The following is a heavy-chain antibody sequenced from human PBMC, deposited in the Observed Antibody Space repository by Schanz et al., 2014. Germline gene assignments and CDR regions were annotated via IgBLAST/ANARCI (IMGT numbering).Heavy chain of an antibody. D-gene: IGHD6-19*01. CDR2: IIPILGIT. J-gene: IGHJ3*02. V-gene: IGHV1-69*02. Sequence: QVQLVPSGAEVMKPGSSVKVSCKASGGTFSSYTINWVRQAPGQGLEWMGRIIPILGITNVAQTFQDRVTITADKSTSTAYMELSSLRSEDTAVYYCARGLGDERWLDLNEAFDIWGQGTIVTVSS. CDR1: GGTFSSYT. CDR3: ARGLGDERWLDLNEAFDI.